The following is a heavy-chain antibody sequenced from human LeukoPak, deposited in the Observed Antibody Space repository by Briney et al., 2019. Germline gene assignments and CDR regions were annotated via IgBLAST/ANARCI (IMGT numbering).Heavy chain of an antibody. Sequence: GGSLRLSCAASGCTFSSCGFNWVRPAPGKGLEWVSSIGPTGTDRYYADSVRGRFTISRDNAKNSMYLQMDSLRDEDTAVYYCATETIGRHYDYWGQGTLLTVSS. CDR3: ATETIGRHYDY. CDR1: GCTFSSCG. J-gene: IGHJ4*02. D-gene: IGHD1-14*01. V-gene: IGHV3-21*01. CDR2: IGPTGTDR.